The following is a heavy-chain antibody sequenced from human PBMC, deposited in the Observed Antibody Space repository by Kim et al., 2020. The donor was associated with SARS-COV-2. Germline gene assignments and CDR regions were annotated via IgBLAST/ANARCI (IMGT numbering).Heavy chain of an antibody. D-gene: IGHD3-3*01. CDR2: IYYSGST. CDR1: GGSISSYY. Sequence: SETLSLTCTVSGGSISSYYWSWIRQPPGKGLEWIGYIYYSGSTNYNPSLKSRVTISVDTSKNQFSLKLSSVTAADTAVYYCARQSLRFLEWLSTGYYYYYMDLWGKGTTVTVSS. J-gene: IGHJ6*03. CDR3: ARQSLRFLEWLSTGYYYYYMDL. V-gene: IGHV4-59*08.